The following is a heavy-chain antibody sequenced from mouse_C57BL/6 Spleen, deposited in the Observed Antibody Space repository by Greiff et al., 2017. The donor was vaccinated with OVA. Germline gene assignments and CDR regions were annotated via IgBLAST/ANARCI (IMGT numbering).Heavy chain of an antibody. D-gene: IGHD2-12*01. CDR2: ISYDGSN. V-gene: IGHV3-6*01. CDR3: ARGGDLRRAMDY. Sequence: EVQLQQSGPGLVKPSQSLSLTCSVTGYSITSGYYWNWIRQFPGNKLEWMGYISYDGSNNYNPSLKNRISITRDTSSNQFYLKFNSVTTEDTASCYCARGGDLRRAMDYWGQGTSVTVSS. CDR1: GYSITSGYY. J-gene: IGHJ4*01.